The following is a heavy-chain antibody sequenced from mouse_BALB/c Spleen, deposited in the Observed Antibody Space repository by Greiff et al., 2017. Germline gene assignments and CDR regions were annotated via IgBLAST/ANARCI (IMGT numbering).Heavy chain of an antibody. D-gene: IGHD1-1*01. J-gene: IGHJ4*01. CDR3: ARWEDYCGSSYEGAMDY. CDR2: IYPGDGDT. Sequence: QVQLQQSGAELVRPGSSVKISCTASGYAFSSYWMNWVKQRPGQGLEWIGQIYPGDGDTNYNGKFKGKATLTADKSSSTAYMQLSSLTSEDSAVYFCARWEDYCGSSYEGAMDYWGQGTSVTVSS. V-gene: IGHV1-80*01. CDR1: GYAFSSYW.